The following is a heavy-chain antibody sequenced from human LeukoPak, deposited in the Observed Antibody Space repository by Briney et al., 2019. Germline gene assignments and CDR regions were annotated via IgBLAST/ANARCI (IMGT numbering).Heavy chain of an antibody. Sequence: SETLSLTCTVSGGSISSSSYYWGWIRQPPGKGPEWIGSIYYSGSTYYNPSLKSRVTISVDTSKNQFSLKLSSVTAADTAVYYCARLYGDYVVGYWGQGTLVTVSS. CDR1: GGSISSSSYY. J-gene: IGHJ4*02. V-gene: IGHV4-39*01. CDR3: ARLYGDYVVGY. D-gene: IGHD4-17*01. CDR2: IYYSGST.